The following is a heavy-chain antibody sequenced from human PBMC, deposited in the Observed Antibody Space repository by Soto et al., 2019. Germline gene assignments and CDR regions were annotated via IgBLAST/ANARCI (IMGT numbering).Heavy chain of an antibody. J-gene: IGHJ4*02. D-gene: IGHD3-3*01. Sequence: QITLNESGPTQVKPRQTLTLPCTFSGFSLTTSGVGVGWIRQSPGKAPEWLALSYWDDDKRYSPSLKSRLTSTKDTSKNQVVLTMADLDPADTATYYCAHRVLRTVFGLVTTTAIYFDFWGQGTPVAVSS. CDR2: SYWDDDK. CDR3: AHRVLRTVFGLVTTTAIYFDF. CDR1: GFSLTTSGVG. V-gene: IGHV2-5*02.